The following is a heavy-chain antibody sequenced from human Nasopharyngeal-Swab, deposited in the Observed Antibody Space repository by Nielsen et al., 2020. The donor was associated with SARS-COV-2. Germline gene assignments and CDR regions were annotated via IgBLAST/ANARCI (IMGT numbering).Heavy chain of an antibody. V-gene: IGHV4-34*01. J-gene: IGHJ4*02. CDR2: INHSGST. CDR1: GGSFSGYY. Sequence: GSLRLSCAVYGGSFSGYYWSWIRQPPGKGLEWIGEINHSGSTNYNPSLKSRVTISVDTSKNQFSLKLSSVTAADTAVYYCARETNYGGNSGRDYWGQGTLVTVSS. CDR3: ARETNYGGNSGRDY. D-gene: IGHD4-23*01.